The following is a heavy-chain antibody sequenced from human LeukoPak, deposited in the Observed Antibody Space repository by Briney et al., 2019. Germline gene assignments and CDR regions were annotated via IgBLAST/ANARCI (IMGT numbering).Heavy chain of an antibody. Sequence: SVKVSCKASGGTFSSYAISWVRQAPGQGLEWMGGIIPIFGTANYAQKFQGRVTITTDESTSTAYMELSSLRSEDTAVYYCARGAHYDFWSGYPFDYWGQGTLVTVSS. CDR2: IIPIFGTA. CDR1: GGTFSSYA. D-gene: IGHD3-3*01. V-gene: IGHV1-69*05. J-gene: IGHJ4*02. CDR3: ARGAHYDFWSGYPFDY.